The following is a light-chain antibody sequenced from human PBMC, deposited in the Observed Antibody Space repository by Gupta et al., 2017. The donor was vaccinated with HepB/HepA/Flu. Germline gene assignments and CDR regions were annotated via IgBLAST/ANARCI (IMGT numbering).Light chain of an antibody. CDR1: QSISNC. Sequence: DIQLTQSPSSLSASVGDRVTITCRASQSISNCLNWYQQKSGKAPKLLIYGASNLQSGVPSRFSGSGSGTDFTLTISSLQPEDFGTYYWQQSYSTGTFGRGTKVDIK. CDR2: GAS. V-gene: IGKV1-39*01. J-gene: IGKJ3*01. CDR3: QQSYSTGT.